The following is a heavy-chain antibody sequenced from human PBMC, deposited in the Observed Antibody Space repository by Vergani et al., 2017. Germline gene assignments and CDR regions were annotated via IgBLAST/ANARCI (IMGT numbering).Heavy chain of an antibody. D-gene: IGHD6-19*01. CDR1: GGSISSSSYY. Sequence: QLQLQESGPGLVKPSETLSLTCTVSGGSISSSSYYWGWIRQPPGKGLEWIGSIYYSGSTYYNPSLKSRFTISVDTSKNQFSLKLSSVTAADTAVYYCARRRLAVAGIDYWGQGTVVTVSS. CDR2: IYYSGST. CDR3: ARRRLAVAGIDY. V-gene: IGHV4-39*01. J-gene: IGHJ4*02.